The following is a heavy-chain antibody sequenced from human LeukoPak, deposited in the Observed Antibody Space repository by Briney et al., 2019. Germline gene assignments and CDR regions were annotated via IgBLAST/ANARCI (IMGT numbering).Heavy chain of an antibody. CDR3: ATDRRTVAASSLDY. J-gene: IGHJ4*02. D-gene: IGHD4-23*01. CDR2: ISGSGGST. V-gene: IGHV3-23*01. Sequence: GGSPRLSCSASGFTFSTYAMSWVRQAPGKGLEWVSAISGSGGSTYYADSVKGRFTISRDNSKKTLYLQMNSLRADDTAVYYCATDRRTVAASSLDYWGQGTLVTVSS. CDR1: GFTFSTYA.